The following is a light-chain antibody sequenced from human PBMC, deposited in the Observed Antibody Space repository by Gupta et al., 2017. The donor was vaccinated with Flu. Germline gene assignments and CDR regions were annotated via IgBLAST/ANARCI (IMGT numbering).Light chain of an antibody. CDR2: SNN. CDR3: AAWDDTLNGPV. V-gene: IGLV1-44*01. J-gene: IGLJ3*02. CDR1: SSNIGSNT. Sequence: QSVLTQPPSASGTPGQRVTISCSGSSSNIGSNTVNWYQQLPGTAPKLLIYSNNQRPSGVPDRFSGSKSGTSASLAISGLPSEDESDYYRAAWDDTLNGPVFGGGTNLTVL.